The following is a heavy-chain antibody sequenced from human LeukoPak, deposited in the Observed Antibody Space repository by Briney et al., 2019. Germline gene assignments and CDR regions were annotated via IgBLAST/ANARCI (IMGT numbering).Heavy chain of an antibody. J-gene: IGHJ5*02. Sequence: SETLSLTCTVSGGSISSGDYYWSWIRQPPGKGLEWIGYIYHSGSTYYNPSLKSRVTISVDTSKNQFSLKLSSVTAADTAVYYCARDATMVRGGFDPWGQGTLVTVSS. CDR2: IYHSGST. CDR1: GGSISSGDYY. D-gene: IGHD3-10*01. V-gene: IGHV4-30-2*01. CDR3: ARDATMVRGGFDP.